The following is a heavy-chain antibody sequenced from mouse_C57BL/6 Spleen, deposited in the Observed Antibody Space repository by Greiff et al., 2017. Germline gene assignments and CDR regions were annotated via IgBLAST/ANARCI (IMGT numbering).Heavy chain of an antibody. J-gene: IGHJ2*01. V-gene: IGHV1-81*01. CDR2: IYPRSGNT. D-gene: IGHD1-1*01. CDR3: ARRDGSSYDFDY. Sequence: VQLQQSGAELARPGASVKLSCKASGYTFTSYGISWVKQRTGQGLEWIGEIYPRSGNTYYNEKFKGKATLTADKSSSTAYMELRSLTSADSAVYFFARRDGSSYDFDYWGQGTTRTVSS. CDR1: GYTFTSYG.